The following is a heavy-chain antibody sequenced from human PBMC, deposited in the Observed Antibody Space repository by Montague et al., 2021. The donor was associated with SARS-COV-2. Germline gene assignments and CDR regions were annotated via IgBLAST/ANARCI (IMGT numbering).Heavy chain of an antibody. CDR2: SIIVGAP. CDR3: ARRTWGDSGVFDI. V-gene: IGHV4-4*02. Sequence: SETLSLTCVVSGGSISSGYWWSWVRQPPGKGLEWIGESIIVGAPATKYNPSLKSRVTISADKSKNQFSLRVTSVTAADTAVYYCARRTWGDSGVFDIWGRGTKVIVSS. CDR1: GGSISSGYW. D-gene: IGHD2-21*02. J-gene: IGHJ3*02.